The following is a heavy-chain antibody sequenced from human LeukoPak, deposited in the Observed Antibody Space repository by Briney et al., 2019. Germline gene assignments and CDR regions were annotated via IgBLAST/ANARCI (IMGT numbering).Heavy chain of an antibody. J-gene: IGHJ4*02. D-gene: IGHD3-3*01. CDR3: ARHFGVATLDY. V-gene: IGHV3-11*01. CDR1: GFTFSDHY. CDR2: ISRGGSTI. Sequence: GGSLRLSCAASGFTFSDHYMSWIRQAPGKGLEWVSYISRGGSTIYYADSVKGRFTISRDNAKKSLYLQMNSLRAEDTAVYYCARHFGVATLDYWGKGTLVTVSS.